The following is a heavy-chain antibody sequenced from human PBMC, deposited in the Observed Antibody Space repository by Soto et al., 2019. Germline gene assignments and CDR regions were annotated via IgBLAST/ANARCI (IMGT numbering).Heavy chain of an antibody. CDR3: ARHERALAFDY. CDR2: IYYSGST. V-gene: IGHV4-59*08. J-gene: IGHJ4*02. Sequence: SETLSLTCTVSGGSISSYYWSWIRQPPGKGLEWIGYIYYSGSTNYNPSLKSRVTISVDTSKNQFSLKLSSVTAADTAVYYCARHERALAFDYWGQGTLVTVSS. CDR1: GGSISSYY.